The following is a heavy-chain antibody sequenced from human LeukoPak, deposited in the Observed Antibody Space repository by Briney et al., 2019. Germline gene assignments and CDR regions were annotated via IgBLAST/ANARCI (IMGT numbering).Heavy chain of an antibody. CDR3: ARHQEAYYYDSSGSIRGYYFDY. CDR1: GYTFTSYG. CDR2: ISAYNGNT. Sequence: ASVKVSCKASGYTFTSYGISWVRQAPGQGLEWMGWISAYNGNTNYAQKLQGRVTMTTDTSTSTAYMEVRSLRSDDTAVYYCARHQEAYYYDSSGSIRGYYFDYWGQGTLVTVSS. V-gene: IGHV1-18*01. J-gene: IGHJ4*02. D-gene: IGHD3-22*01.